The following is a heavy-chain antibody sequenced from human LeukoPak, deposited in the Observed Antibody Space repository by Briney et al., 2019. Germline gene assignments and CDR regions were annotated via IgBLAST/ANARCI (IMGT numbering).Heavy chain of an antibody. Sequence: KPSETLSLTCTVSGGSISSGDYYWSWIRQPPGKGLEWIGYIYYSGSTYYTPSLRGRVTISVDTSKNQFSLNLSSVTAADTAVYYCARLNYYDNYYYGMDVWGQGTTVTVSS. V-gene: IGHV4-30-4*01. CDR2: IYYSGST. CDR3: ARLNYYDNYYYGMDV. J-gene: IGHJ6*02. D-gene: IGHD3-22*01. CDR1: GGSISSGDYY.